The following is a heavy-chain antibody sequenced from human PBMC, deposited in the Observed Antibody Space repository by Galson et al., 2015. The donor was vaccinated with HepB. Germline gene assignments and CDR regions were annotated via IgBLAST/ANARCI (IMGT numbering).Heavy chain of an antibody. V-gene: IGHV1-46*01. J-gene: IGHJ6*02. CDR2: INPSGGST. D-gene: IGHD1-26*01. CDR1: GYTFTSYY. Sequence: SVKVSCKASGYTFTSYYMHWVRQAPGQGLEWMGIINPSGGSTSYAQKFQGRVTMTRDTSTSTVYMELSSLRSEDTAVYYCARVPPLRSGCSRDFNYGMDVWGQGTTVTASS. CDR3: ARVPPLRSGCSRDFNYGMDV.